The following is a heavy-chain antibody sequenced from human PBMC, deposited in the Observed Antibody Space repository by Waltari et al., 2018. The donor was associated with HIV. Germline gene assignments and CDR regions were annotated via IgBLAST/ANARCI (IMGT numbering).Heavy chain of an antibody. CDR2: IRFDGSNK. J-gene: IGHJ4*02. CDR3: AKDRNDGSGSGLHRYYFDY. CDR1: GFTFSSYG. Sequence: QVQLVESGGGVVQPGGSLRLSCAASGFTFSSYGMHWVRQAPGKGLEWVAFIRFDGSNKYYADSVKGRFTISRYNSKNTLYLQMNSLRAEDTAVYYCAKDRNDGSGSGLHRYYFDYWGQGTLVTVSS. V-gene: IGHV3-30*02. D-gene: IGHD3-10*01.